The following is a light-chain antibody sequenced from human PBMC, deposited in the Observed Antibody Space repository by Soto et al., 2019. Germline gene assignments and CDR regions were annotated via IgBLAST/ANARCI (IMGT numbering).Light chain of an antibody. CDR3: SSFTSRFTFV. Sequence: VLTQPASVSGSPGQSIAISCTGTRSDVGAYNYVSWYQQHPGKAPKLMISEVTNRPSGVSDRFSGSKSGNTASLTISGLQAEDEADYYCSSFTSRFTFVFGTGTKVTVL. CDR2: EVT. J-gene: IGLJ1*01. V-gene: IGLV2-14*01. CDR1: RSDVGAYNY.